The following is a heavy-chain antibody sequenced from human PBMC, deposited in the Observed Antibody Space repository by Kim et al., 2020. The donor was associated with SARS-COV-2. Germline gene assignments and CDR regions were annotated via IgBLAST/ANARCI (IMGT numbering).Heavy chain of an antibody. D-gene: IGHD3-3*01. CDR2: ISWDGGST. V-gene: IGHV3-43*01. J-gene: IGHJ6*02. CDR1: GFTFDDYT. CDR3: AKDQSSATNYYYYYGMDV. Sequence: GGSLRLSCAASGFTFDDYTMHWVRQAPGKGLEWVSLISWDGGSTYYADSVKGRFTISRDNSKNSLYLQMNSLRTEDTALYYCAKDQSSATNYYYYYGMDVWGQGTTVTVSS.